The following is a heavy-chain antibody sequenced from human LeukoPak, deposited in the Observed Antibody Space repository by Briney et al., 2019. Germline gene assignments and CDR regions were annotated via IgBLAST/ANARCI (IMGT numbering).Heavy chain of an antibody. CDR1: GFTFSSYG. V-gene: IGHV3-30*02. Sequence: GGSLRLSCAASGFTFSSYGMHWVRQAPGKGLEWVAFIRYDGSNKYYADSVKGRFTISRDNSKNTLYLQMNSLRAEDTAVYYCARVHTEFDAFDIWGQGTMVTVSS. J-gene: IGHJ3*02. CDR2: IRYDGSNK. CDR3: ARVHTEFDAFDI.